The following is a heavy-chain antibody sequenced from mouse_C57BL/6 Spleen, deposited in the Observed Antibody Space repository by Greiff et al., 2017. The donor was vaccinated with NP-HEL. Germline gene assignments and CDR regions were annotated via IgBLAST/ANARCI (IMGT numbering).Heavy chain of an antibody. V-gene: IGHV5-17*01. CDR3: AREDFFAY. J-gene: IGHJ3*01. Sequence: EVQGVESGGGLVKPGGSLKLSCAASGFTFRDYGMHWVRQAPEKGLEWVAYISSGSSTIYYADTVKGRFTISRDNAKNTLFLQMTSLRSEDTAMYYCAREDFFAYWGQGTLVTVSA. CDR1: GFTFRDYG. CDR2: ISSGSSTI.